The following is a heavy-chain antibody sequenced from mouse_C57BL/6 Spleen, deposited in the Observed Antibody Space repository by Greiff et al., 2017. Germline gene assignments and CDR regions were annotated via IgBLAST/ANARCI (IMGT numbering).Heavy chain of an antibody. CDR3: ARRGRPAMDY. CDR2: IHPSDSYT. CDR1: GYTFTSYW. D-gene: IGHD1-1*01. V-gene: IGHV1-59*01. Sequence: QVQLQQPGAELVRPGTSVKLSCKASGYTFTSYWMHWVKQRPGQGLEWIGVIHPSDSYTNYNQKFKGKATLTVDTSSSTAYMQLSSLASEDSAVYYGARRGRPAMDYWGQGTSVTVSS. J-gene: IGHJ4*01.